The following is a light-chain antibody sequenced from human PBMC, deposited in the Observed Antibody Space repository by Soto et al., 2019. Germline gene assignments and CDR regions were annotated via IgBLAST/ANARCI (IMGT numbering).Light chain of an antibody. CDR1: QSVSSY. Sequence: ILLTKYPTTLSLSPGERATPSCRASQSVSSYLAWYQQKPGQAPRLLIYDASNRATGIPARFSGSGSGTDFTLTISSLEPEDFAVYYCQQYGSSPRTFGHGTRLDIK. V-gene: IGKV3-11*01. CDR3: QQYGSSPRT. CDR2: DAS. J-gene: IGKJ5*01.